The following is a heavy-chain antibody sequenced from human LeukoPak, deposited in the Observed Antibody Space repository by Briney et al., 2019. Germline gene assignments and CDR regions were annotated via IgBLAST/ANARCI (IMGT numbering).Heavy chain of an antibody. Sequence: PGRSLRLSCAASGFTFSSYGMHWARQAPGKGLEWVAVIWYDGSNKYYADSVMGRFTISRDNSKNTVYLQMNSLRAEDTAMYYCAKDGDAYTEFYYYYMDVWGNGTTVTVSS. V-gene: IGHV3-33*06. D-gene: IGHD5-24*01. CDR3: AKDGDAYTEFYYYYMDV. J-gene: IGHJ6*03. CDR2: IWYDGSNK. CDR1: GFTFSSYG.